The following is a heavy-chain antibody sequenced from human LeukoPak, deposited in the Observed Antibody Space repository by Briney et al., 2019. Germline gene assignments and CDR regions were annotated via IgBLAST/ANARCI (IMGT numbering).Heavy chain of an antibody. CDR1: GFTFSSYG. Sequence: PGGSLRLSCAASGFTFSSYGMHWVRQAPGKGLEWVAVISYDGSNKYYADSVKGRFTISRDNSKNTLYLQMNSLRAEDTAVYYCARDQEAITAAGTIGCFDYWGQGTLVTVSS. V-gene: IGHV3-30*19. D-gene: IGHD6-13*01. CDR2: ISYDGSNK. CDR3: ARDQEAITAAGTIGCFDY. J-gene: IGHJ4*02.